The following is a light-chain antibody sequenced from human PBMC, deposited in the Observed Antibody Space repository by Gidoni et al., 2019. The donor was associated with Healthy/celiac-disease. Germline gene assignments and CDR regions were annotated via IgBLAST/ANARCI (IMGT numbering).Light chain of an antibody. J-gene: IGKJ4*01. CDR2: KAS. CDR1: QSISSW. CDR3: QQYNSYSKT. V-gene: IGKV1-5*03. Sequence: DIQMTQPPSTLSASVGDRVTITCRASQSISSWLAWYQQKPGKAPKLLIYKASSLESGVPSRFSGSGSGTEFTLTISSLQPDDFATYYCQQYNSYSKTFGGGTKVEIK.